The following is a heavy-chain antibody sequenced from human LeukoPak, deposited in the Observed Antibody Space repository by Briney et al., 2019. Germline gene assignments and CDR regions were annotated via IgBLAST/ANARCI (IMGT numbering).Heavy chain of an antibody. CDR3: ARDTFGAGTIFVDY. D-gene: IGHD3-9*01. CDR2: IWYDGSNR. Sequence: PGGSLRLSCAASGFSFKTYGMHWVRQAPGKGLEWVAIIWYDGSNRFYADSVKGRFTISRDNSKSTLYLLMNSLRAEDTAVYYCARDTFGAGTIFVDYWGQGTLVTVSS. J-gene: IGHJ4*02. CDR1: GFSFKTYG. V-gene: IGHV3-33*01.